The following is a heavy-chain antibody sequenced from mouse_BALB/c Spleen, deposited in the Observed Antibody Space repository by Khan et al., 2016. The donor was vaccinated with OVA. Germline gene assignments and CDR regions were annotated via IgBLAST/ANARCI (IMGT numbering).Heavy chain of an antibody. Sequence: QVQLKESGAELARPGASVKMSCKTSGYTFTRYTMHWVKQRPGQGLEWIGYINPSSGYTNYNEKFKEKATLTADKSSSTAYMQLSSLTSEDSAVYYCTREGAYYRSDGWFAYWGQGTLVTVSA. CDR2: INPSSGYT. J-gene: IGHJ3*01. V-gene: IGHV1-4*01. CDR3: TREGAYYRSDGWFAY. CDR1: GYTFTRYT. D-gene: IGHD2-14*01.